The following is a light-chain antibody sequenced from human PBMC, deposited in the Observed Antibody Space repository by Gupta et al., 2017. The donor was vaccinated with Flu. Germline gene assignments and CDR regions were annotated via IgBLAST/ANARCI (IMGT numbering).Light chain of an antibody. CDR2: TAS. J-gene: IGKJ4*01. CDR1: QSITNF. V-gene: IGKV1-39*01. Sequence: DIQMTQSPSSLSASVGDRVTITCRASQSITNFLNWYQQRPGKAPNLLIYTASDLQSGVPSRFSGSGSGTDFTLTITSLQPEDFGTYFCQQSYSKPVTFGGGIKVEIK. CDR3: QQSYSKPVT.